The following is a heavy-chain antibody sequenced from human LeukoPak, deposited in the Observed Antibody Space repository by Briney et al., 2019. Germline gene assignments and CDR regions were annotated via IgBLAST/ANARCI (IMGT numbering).Heavy chain of an antibody. J-gene: IGHJ6*02. CDR1: GFTFSSYI. Sequence: GGSLRHSCAPSGFTFSSYIVHWGRQAPGKGLERVADIWYEGSNKYYADSVKGRFTSSRDNSKDTLYLQMNRLRDEDTAVYYCARVSFSIAGWYYGMDVWGQGTTVTVSS. V-gene: IGHV3-33*01. CDR3: ARVSFSIAGWYYGMDV. D-gene: IGHD6-6*01. CDR2: IWYEGSNK.